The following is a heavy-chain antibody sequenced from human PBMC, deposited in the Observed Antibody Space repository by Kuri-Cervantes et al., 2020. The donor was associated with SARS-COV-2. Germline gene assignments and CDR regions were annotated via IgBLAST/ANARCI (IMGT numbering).Heavy chain of an antibody. Sequence: SETLSLTCTVSGGSISSSSYYWGWICQPPGKGLEWIGRIYTSGSTNYNPSLKSRVTMSVDTSKNQFSLKLSSVTAADTAVYYCAREVLLWFGELSYMDVWGKGTTVTVSS. CDR2: IYTSGST. J-gene: IGHJ6*03. D-gene: IGHD3-10*01. CDR1: GGSISSSSYY. V-gene: IGHV4-39*07. CDR3: AREVLLWFGELSYMDV.